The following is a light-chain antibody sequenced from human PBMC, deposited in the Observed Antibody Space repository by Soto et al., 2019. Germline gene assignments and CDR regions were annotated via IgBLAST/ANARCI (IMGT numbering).Light chain of an antibody. CDR3: SSYTTAETVI. CDR1: SSDIGGYNF. CDR2: DVN. J-gene: IGLJ2*01. V-gene: IGLV2-14*03. Sequence: QSALTQPASMSGSPGQSITISCTGTSSDIGGYNFVSWYQRHPGKGPKLLIFDVNFRPSGVSNRFSGSKSENTASLTIPGRQPEDEADDYGSSYTTAETVIFGGGTKLTVL.